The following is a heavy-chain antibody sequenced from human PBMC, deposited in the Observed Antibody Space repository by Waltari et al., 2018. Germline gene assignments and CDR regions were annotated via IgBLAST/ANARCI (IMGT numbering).Heavy chain of an antibody. CDR3: ARHWAPSGYLTFYYYGMDV. CDR1: GCSIRSSSSY. V-gene: IGHV4-39*01. Sequence: QLQLQESGPGLVKPSETLSLTCTVSGCSIRSSSSYWGWIRHPPGKGLEWIGSIYYSGSTYYNPSLKSRVTISVDTSKNQFSLKLSSVTAADTAVYYCARHWAPSGYLTFYYYGMDVWGQGTTVTVSS. J-gene: IGHJ6*02. D-gene: IGHD3-22*01. CDR2: IYYSGST.